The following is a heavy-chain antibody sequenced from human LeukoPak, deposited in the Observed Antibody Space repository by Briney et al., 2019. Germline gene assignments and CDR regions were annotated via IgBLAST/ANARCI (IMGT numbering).Heavy chain of an antibody. Sequence: PGGSLRLSCSASGFTFSSYAMHWVRQAPGKGLEYVSAISSNGGSTYYADSVKGRFTISRDNSKNTLYLQMSSLRSEDTAVYYCARDVYDSSGYYPHEEFGMDVWGQGTTVTVSS. V-gene: IGHV3-64*04. D-gene: IGHD3-22*01. J-gene: IGHJ6*02. CDR3: ARDVYDSSGYYPHEEFGMDV. CDR2: ISSNGGST. CDR1: GFTFSSYA.